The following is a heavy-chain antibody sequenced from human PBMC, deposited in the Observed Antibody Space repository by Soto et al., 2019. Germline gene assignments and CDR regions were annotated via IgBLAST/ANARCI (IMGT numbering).Heavy chain of an antibody. D-gene: IGHD3-22*01. J-gene: IGHJ1*01. V-gene: IGHV1-18*04. CDR1: GYTFTSYG. Sequence: ASVKVSCKASGYTFTSYGISWVRQAPGQGLEWMGWISAYNGNTNYAQKLQGRVTMTTDTSTSTAYMELRSLRSDDTAVYYCARGGAVITHNEYFQHWGQGTLVTVSS. CDR3: ARGGAVITHNEYFQH. CDR2: ISAYNGNT.